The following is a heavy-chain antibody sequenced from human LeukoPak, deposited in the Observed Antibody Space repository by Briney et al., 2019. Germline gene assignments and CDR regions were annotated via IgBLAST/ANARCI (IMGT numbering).Heavy chain of an antibody. J-gene: IGHJ4*02. D-gene: IGHD3-10*01. Sequence: SETLSLTCTVSGGSISSYYWSWIRQPPGKGLEWIGYIYYSGSTNYNPSLKSRVTISVDTSKNQFSLKLSSVTAADTAVYYCARLGTMVRGVIISEEFDYWGQGTLVTVSS. CDR1: GGSISSYY. CDR2: IYYSGST. CDR3: ARLGTMVRGVIISEEFDY. V-gene: IGHV4-59*12.